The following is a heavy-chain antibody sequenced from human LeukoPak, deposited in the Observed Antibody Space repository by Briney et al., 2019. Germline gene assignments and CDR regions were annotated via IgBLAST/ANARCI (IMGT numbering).Heavy chain of an antibody. CDR3: ARDLYFDTFYGNCFDP. Sequence: GGSLRLSCAASGFTFSDYYMSWIRQAPGKGLEWVSYISGSGTSIYYADSVKGRFIISRDNAKNSLYLQMNSLRAEDTAVYYCARDLYFDTFYGNCFDPWGQGTLVSVSS. V-gene: IGHV3-11*04. D-gene: IGHD4-17*01. J-gene: IGHJ5*02. CDR2: ISGSGTSI. CDR1: GFTFSDYY.